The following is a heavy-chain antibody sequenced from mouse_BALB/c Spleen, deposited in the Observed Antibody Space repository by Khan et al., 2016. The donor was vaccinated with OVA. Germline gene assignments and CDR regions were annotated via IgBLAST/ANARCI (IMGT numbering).Heavy chain of an antibody. CDR2: ISSGGDYT. V-gene: IGHV5-6*01. J-gene: IGHJ3*01. Sequence: EVELVESGGDLVKPGGSLKLSCAASGFTFSSYSMSWVRQTPDKRLEWVATISSGGDYTYYPDSVKGRFTISRDNAKNTLYLQMSSLKSEDTAMYYCASHLTGSFAYWGPRDSGHCLC. D-gene: IGHD4-1*01. CDR1: GFTFSSYS. CDR3: ASHLTGSFAY.